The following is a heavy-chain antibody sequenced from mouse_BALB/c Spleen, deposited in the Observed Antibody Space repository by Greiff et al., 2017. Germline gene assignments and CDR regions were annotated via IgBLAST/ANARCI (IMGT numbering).Heavy chain of an antibody. J-gene: IGHJ4*01. D-gene: IGHD2-10*02. CDR1: GFTFSSFG. CDR3: ARSYGNYQLSYYYAMDD. Sequence: EVKLVESGGGLVQPGGSRKLSCAASGFTFSSFGMHWVRQAPEKGLEWVAYISSGSSTIYYADTVKGRFTISRDNPKNTLFLQMTSLRSEDTAMYYCARSYGNYQLSYYYAMDDWGQGTSVTVSS. V-gene: IGHV5-17*02. CDR2: ISSGSSTI.